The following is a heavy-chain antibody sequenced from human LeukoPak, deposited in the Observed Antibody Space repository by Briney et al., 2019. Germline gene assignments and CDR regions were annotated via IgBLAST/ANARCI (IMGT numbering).Heavy chain of an antibody. D-gene: IGHD2-2*01. Sequence: PAETLSLTCAVYGVSFSGYYRSWIRQPPGKGLEWIGEINHSGSTNYNPSLKSRVTISVDTSKNQVSLKLSSVSAADTAVYYCARKVKYQLLWYDWFDPWGQGTLVTVSS. CDR1: GVSFSGYY. J-gene: IGHJ5*02. CDR3: ARKVKYQLLWYDWFDP. CDR2: INHSGST. V-gene: IGHV4-34*01.